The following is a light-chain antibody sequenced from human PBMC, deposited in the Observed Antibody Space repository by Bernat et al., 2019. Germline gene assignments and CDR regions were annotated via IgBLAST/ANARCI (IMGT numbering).Light chain of an antibody. Sequence: YELTQPPSVSVSPGQTARITCSGDALPNQYSSWYQQKPVRAPVVVIYKDTERPSGIPERFSGSSSGTTVTLTISGVQAEDGADYYCQSADSSGTWVFGGGTKLTVL. CDR1: ALPNQY. J-gene: IGLJ3*02. CDR2: KDT. CDR3: QSADSSGTWV. V-gene: IGLV3-25*03.